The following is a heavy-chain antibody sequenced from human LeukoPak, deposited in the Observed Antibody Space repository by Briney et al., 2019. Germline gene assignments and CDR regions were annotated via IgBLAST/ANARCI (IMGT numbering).Heavy chain of an antibody. J-gene: IGHJ4*02. D-gene: IGHD3-22*01. CDR3: ASIGWEGSSGYFFDY. Sequence: SETLSLTCIVSGGSISSSSYYWGWIRQPPGKGLEWIGTIYYSGSTYYNPSLKSRVTISVDTSKNQFSLKLSSVTAADTAVYYCASIGWEGSSGYFFDYWGQGTLVTVSS. V-gene: IGHV4-39*07. CDR2: IYYSGST. CDR1: GGSISSSSYY.